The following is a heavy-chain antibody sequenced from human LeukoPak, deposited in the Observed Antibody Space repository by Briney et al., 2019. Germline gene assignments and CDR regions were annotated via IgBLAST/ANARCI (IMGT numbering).Heavy chain of an antibody. CDR1: GGSISTYY. V-gene: IGHV4-59*01. CDR2: IYYSGSA. Sequence: PSETLSLTCTVSGGSISTYYWSWIRQPPGKGLYWIGYIYYSGSANYNPSLKSRVTISVDTSKNQFSLKLSSVTAADTAVYYCARSYGSGNYFDYWGQGTLVTVSS. J-gene: IGHJ4*02. CDR3: ARSYGSGNYFDY. D-gene: IGHD3-10*01.